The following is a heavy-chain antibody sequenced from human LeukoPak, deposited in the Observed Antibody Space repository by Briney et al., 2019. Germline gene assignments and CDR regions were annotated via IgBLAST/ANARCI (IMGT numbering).Heavy chain of an antibody. CDR1: GGSFSDYY. CDR2: INHSGST. D-gene: IGHD2-15*01. CDR3: ASGTGPDCSGDTCSVGYFNY. V-gene: IGHV4-34*01. J-gene: IGHJ4*02. Sequence: SETLSLTCAVYGGSFSDYYWTWIRQPPGKGLEWIGEINHSGSTNYNPSLKSRVTLSVDTSKNQISLRLTSVTAADTAVYYCASGTGPDCSGDTCSVGYFNYWGLGNLVTVSS.